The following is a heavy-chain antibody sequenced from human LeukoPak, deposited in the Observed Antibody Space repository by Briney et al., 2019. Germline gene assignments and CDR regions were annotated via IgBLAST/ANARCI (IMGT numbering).Heavy chain of an antibody. Sequence: SQTLSLTCAISGDSVSSNTAAWNWIRQFPSRGLEWLGRTYYRSKWYTEYALSVKSRITINPDTSKNQFSLQLNSVTPEDTAVYYCAGGSSAFDIRGQGTMVTVSS. CDR1: GDSVSSNTAA. J-gene: IGHJ3*02. V-gene: IGHV6-1*01. CDR3: AGGSSAFDI. CDR2: TYYRSKWYT.